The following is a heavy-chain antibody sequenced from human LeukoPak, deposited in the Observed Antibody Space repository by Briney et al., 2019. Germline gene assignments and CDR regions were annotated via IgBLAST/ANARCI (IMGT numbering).Heavy chain of an antibody. Sequence: SSETLSLTCTVSGGSISSYYWSWIRQPPGKGLEWIGYIYYSGSTYYNPSLKSRVTISVDTSKNQFSLKLSSVTAADTAVYFCARGFRGDNFDYWGQGTLVTVSS. CDR3: ARGFRGDNFDY. CDR1: GGSISSYY. J-gene: IGHJ4*02. D-gene: IGHD7-27*01. CDR2: IYYSGST. V-gene: IGHV4-59*08.